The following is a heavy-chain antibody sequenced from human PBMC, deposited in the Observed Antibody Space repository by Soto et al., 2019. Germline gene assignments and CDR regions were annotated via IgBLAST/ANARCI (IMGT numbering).Heavy chain of an antibody. V-gene: IGHV4-4*02. J-gene: IGHJ3*01. CDR3: ARKPDVATAKVGGGYVFDV. CDR1: SGAICTTNW. Sequence: QVQLQESGPGLVKPSGTLSLTCAAASGAICTTNWWSWVRQSPVRGLQWIGDIYHSGSPKYNPSLKRRVSISIDKSKDRFFLNLTSVTAADTAVYYCARKPDVATAKVGGGYVFDVWGQGTMVTVSS. D-gene: IGHD3-16*01. CDR2: IYHSGSP.